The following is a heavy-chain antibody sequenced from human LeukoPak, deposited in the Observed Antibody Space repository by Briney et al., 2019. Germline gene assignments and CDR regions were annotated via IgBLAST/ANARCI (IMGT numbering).Heavy chain of an antibody. CDR3: ARAKAFRDYYDSSGYYLFDY. CDR1: GYTFTSYD. Sequence: ASVKVSCKASGYTFTSYDINWVRQATGQGLEWMGWMNPNSGNTGYAQKFQGRVTMTINTSISTAYMELSSLRSEDTAVYYCARAKAFRDYYDSSGYYLFDYWGQGTLVTVSS. V-gene: IGHV1-8*01. CDR2: MNPNSGNT. D-gene: IGHD3-22*01. J-gene: IGHJ4*02.